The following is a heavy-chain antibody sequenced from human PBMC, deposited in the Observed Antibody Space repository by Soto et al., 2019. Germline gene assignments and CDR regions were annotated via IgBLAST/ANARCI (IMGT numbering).Heavy chain of an antibody. CDR1: GFTFINYV. D-gene: IGHD6-6*01. CDR3: AKGSASSRPYFFDC. V-gene: IGHV3-23*01. CDR2: VTGSGGDT. Sequence: GGSLRLSCAGSGFTFINYVMSWVRQAPGMGLEWVSAVTGSGGDTYYADSVKGRFTISRDNSKNTLNLQMNSLRAEDTAIYYCAKGSASSRPYFFDCWGQGTLVTVSS. J-gene: IGHJ4*02.